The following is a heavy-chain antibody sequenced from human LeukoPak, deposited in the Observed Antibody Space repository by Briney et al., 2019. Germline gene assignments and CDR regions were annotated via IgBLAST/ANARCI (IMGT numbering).Heavy chain of an antibody. J-gene: IGHJ4*02. CDR2: ISGSGGST. CDR3: AREQRHYYYDSSRYFDY. D-gene: IGHD3-22*01. Sequence: PGGSLRLSCAASGFTFSSYAMSWVRQAPGKGLEWVSAISGSGGSTYYADSVKGRFTISRDNSKNTLYLQMNRLRAEDTAVYYCAREQRHYYYDSSRYFDYWGQGTLVTVSS. V-gene: IGHV3-23*01. CDR1: GFTFSSYA.